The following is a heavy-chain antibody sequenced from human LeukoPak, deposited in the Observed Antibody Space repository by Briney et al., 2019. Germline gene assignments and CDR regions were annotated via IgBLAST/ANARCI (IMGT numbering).Heavy chain of an antibody. J-gene: IGHJ4*02. D-gene: IGHD6-6*01. CDR2: INTNGANT. CDR3: VKGLDYSSSQMDS. Sequence: PGGSLRLSRSASGFTFKSYAMHWVRRAPGKGLEYVSSINTNGANTYYADSVKGRFTISRDNSRNTVYVQMNSLTPEDTAVYYCVKGLDYSSSQMDSWGQGTLVTVSS. CDR1: GFTFKSYA. V-gene: IGHV3-64*05.